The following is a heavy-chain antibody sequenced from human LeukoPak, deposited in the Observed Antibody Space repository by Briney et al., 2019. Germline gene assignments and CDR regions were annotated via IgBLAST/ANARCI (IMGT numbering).Heavy chain of an antibody. D-gene: IGHD6-13*01. Sequence: GGSLRLSCAASGFTFTAYSMHWVRQAPGKGLEYVSAISSDGDSTYYADSVKGRFTISRDNSKNTLYLQMDSLRVEDTAVYYCARVGYRSSWYFDYWGQGTLVTVSS. J-gene: IGHJ4*02. CDR2: ISSDGDST. V-gene: IGHV3-64*02. CDR3: ARVGYRSSWYFDY. CDR1: GFTFTAYS.